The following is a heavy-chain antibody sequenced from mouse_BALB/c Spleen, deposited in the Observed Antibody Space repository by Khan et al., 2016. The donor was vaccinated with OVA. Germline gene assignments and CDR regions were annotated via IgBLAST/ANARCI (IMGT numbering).Heavy chain of an antibody. CDR1: GFSLSDYG. CDR3: AKGIWSYYYTLDY. Sequence: VQLQESGPGLVAPSQNLSITCTVSGFSLSDYGVSWIRQPPGKGLEWLGVIWGGGSTYYNSALKSRLSISKDNSKSQVFLKMSSLQSDDTAMFYCAKGIWSYYYTLDYLGQGTSVTVSS. CDR2: IWGGGST. J-gene: IGHJ4*01. V-gene: IGHV2-6-5*01.